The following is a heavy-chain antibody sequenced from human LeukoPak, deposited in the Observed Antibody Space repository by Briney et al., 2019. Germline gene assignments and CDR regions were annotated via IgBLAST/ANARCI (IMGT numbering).Heavy chain of an antibody. J-gene: IGHJ4*02. D-gene: IGHD5-18*01. CDR1: GYTFTSYD. V-gene: IGHV1-2*02. Sequence: ASVKVSCKASGYTFTSYDINWVRQAPGQGLEWMGWINPNSGGTNYAQKFQGRVTLTRDTSISTAYMELSRLRSDDTAVYYCARFAMVTLGFDYWGQGTLVTVSS. CDR3: ARFAMVTLGFDY. CDR2: INPNSGGT.